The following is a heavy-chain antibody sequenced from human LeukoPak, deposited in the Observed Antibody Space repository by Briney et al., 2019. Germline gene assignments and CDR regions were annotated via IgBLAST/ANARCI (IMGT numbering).Heavy chain of an antibody. D-gene: IGHD2/OR15-2a*01. CDR2: ISSSSSHI. V-gene: IGHV3-21*01. CDR1: GFTFSRYS. CDR3: AKDGTSYYYIYY. Sequence: GGSLRLSCAASGFTFSRYSMNWVRQAPGKGLEWASSISSSSSHIYYADSVTGRFTVSRDDSKNTLYLQMNSLRGDDTAVYYCAKDGTSYYYIYYWGQGTLVTVSS. J-gene: IGHJ4*02.